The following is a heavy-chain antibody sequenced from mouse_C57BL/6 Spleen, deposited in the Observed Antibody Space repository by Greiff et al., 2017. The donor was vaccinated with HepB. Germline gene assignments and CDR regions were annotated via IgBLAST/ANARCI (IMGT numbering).Heavy chain of an antibody. CDR2: INPGSGGT. CDR3: ARDYYGSSPFDY. Sequence: QVQLQQSGAELVRPGPSVKVSCKASGYAFTNYLIEWVKQRPGQGLEWIGVINPGSGGTNYNEKFKGKATLTADKSSSTAYMQLSSLTSEDSAVYFCARDYYGSSPFDYWPRHHSHSLL. J-gene: IGHJ2*01. CDR1: GYAFTNYL. D-gene: IGHD1-1*01. V-gene: IGHV1-54*01.